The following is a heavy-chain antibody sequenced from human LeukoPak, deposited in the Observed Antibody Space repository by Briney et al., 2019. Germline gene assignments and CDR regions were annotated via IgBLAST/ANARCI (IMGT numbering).Heavy chain of an antibody. V-gene: IGHV3-11*01. CDR1: GFTFSDYY. CDR3: ARDRRAMVRGGPFDY. D-gene: IGHD5-18*01. Sequence: PGGSLRLSCAASGFTFSDYYMSWIRQAPGKGREGVSYISSSGSTIYYADSVKGRFTISRDNAKNSLYLQMNSLRAEDTAVYYCARDRRAMVRGGPFDYWGQGTLVTVSS. CDR2: ISSSGSTI. J-gene: IGHJ4*02.